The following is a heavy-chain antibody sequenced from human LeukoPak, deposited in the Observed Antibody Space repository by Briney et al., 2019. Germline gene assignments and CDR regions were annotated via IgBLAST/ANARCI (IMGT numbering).Heavy chain of an antibody. D-gene: IGHD2/OR15-2a*01. Sequence: PSETLSLTCTVSGGSISSSSYYWGWIRQPPGKGLEWIGSIYYSGSTYYNPSLKSRVTISVDTSKNQFSLKLSSVTVADTAVYYCARIIRGYYVPYYYYMDVWGKGTTVTISS. CDR3: ARIIRGYYVPYYYYMDV. CDR1: GGSISSSSYY. J-gene: IGHJ6*03. CDR2: IYYSGST. V-gene: IGHV4-39*07.